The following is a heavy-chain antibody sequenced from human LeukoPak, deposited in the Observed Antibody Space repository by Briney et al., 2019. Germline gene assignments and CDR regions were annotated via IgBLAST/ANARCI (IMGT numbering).Heavy chain of an antibody. CDR2: IIPIFGTA. V-gene: IGHV1-69*13. CDR3: ARQGYYGSGSYQAPYYYYYMDV. J-gene: IGHJ6*03. Sequence: SVKVSCKASGGTFSSYAISWVRQAPGQGIEWMGGIIPIFGTANYEQKFQGRVTITADESTSTAYMELSSLRSEDTAVYYCARQGYYGSGSYQAPYYYYYMDVWGKGTTVTISS. D-gene: IGHD3-10*01. CDR1: GGTFSSYA.